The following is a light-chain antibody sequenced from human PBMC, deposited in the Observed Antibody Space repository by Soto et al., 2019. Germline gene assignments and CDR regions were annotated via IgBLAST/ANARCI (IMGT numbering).Light chain of an antibody. CDR1: SGHSHYA. CDR3: QTWDTDIVV. V-gene: IGLV4-69*01. CDR2: LNSDGSQ. J-gene: IGLJ2*01. Sequence: QSVVTQSPSASASLGASVKLTCTLSSGHSHYAIAWHQQQSEKGPRYLTKLNSDGSQIKGDGIPDRFSGSSSGAERYLTISSLHSEDEADYYCQTWDTDIVVFGGGTKVTVL.